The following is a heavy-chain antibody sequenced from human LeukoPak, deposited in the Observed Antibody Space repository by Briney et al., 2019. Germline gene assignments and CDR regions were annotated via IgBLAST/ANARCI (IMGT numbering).Heavy chain of an antibody. J-gene: IGHJ4*02. Sequence: GGSLRLSCAASGFTFSDYYMSWIRQAPGKGLEWVSYISSSSSTIYYADSVKGRFTISRDNAKNSLYLQMNSLRDEDTAVYYCARDPYLGPSSFDYCGQGTLVTVSS. CDR2: ISSSSSTI. CDR1: GFTFSDYY. V-gene: IGHV3-11*04. CDR3: ARDPYLGPSSFDY. D-gene: IGHD3/OR15-3a*01.